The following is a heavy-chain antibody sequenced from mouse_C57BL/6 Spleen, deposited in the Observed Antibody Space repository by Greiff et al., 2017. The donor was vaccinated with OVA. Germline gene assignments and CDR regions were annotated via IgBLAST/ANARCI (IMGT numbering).Heavy chain of an antibody. V-gene: IGHV1-62-2*01. Sequence: QVQLKQSGAELVKPGASVKLSCKASGYTFTEYTIHWVKQRSGQGLEWIGWFYPGSGSIKYNEKFKDKATLTADKSSSTVYMELSRLTSEDSAVYFCARHEDGSSYHYYAMDYWGQGTSVTVSS. J-gene: IGHJ4*01. CDR2: FYPGSGSI. D-gene: IGHD1-1*01. CDR1: GYTFTEYT. CDR3: ARHEDGSSYHYYAMDY.